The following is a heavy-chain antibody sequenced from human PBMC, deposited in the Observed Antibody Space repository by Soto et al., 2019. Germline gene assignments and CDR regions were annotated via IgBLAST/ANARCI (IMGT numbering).Heavy chain of an antibody. CDR2: INGGNGDT. D-gene: IGHD2-2*01. J-gene: IGHJ4*02. Sequence: ASVKVSCKASGYTFTGYAIHWVRQAPGQRLEWMGWINGGNGDTKYSQKFQGRVTITRDTSASTAYMELTSLGSEDTAVYHCARGYCSSTSCQYYFDYWGQGTLVTVSS. CDR1: GYTFTGYA. V-gene: IGHV1-3*01. CDR3: ARGYCSSTSCQYYFDY.